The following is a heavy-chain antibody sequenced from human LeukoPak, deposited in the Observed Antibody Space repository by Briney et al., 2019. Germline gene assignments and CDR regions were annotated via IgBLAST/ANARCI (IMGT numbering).Heavy chain of an antibody. D-gene: IGHD2-2*01. Sequence: GESLKISCKGSGYSFTSYWIGWVRQMPGKGLEWMGIIYPGDSDTRYSPFFQGQVTISADKSISTAYLQWSSLKASDTAMYYCARRLGYCSSTSCYHWFDPWGQGTLVTVSS. CDR2: IYPGDSDT. V-gene: IGHV5-51*01. CDR3: ARRLGYCSSTSCYHWFDP. J-gene: IGHJ5*02. CDR1: GYSFTSYW.